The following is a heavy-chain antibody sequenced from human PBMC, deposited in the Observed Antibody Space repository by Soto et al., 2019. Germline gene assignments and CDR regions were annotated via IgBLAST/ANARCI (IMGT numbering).Heavy chain of an antibody. D-gene: IGHD4-17*01. V-gene: IGHV1-8*01. CDR3: ARSTNGYGDRH. CDR2: MNPNSGNT. J-gene: IGHJ4*02. CDR1: GYTFTSYD. Sequence: QVQLVQSGAEVKKPGASVKVSCKASGYTFTSYDINWVRQATGQGLEWMGWMNPNSGNTGYAQKFQGRVTMTRNTSQSTAYIGLSSLSSGDTAVSYCARSTNGYGDRHWGQGTLVTVSS.